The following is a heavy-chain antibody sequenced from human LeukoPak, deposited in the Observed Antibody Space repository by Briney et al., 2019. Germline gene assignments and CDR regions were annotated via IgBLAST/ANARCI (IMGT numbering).Heavy chain of an antibody. CDR3: ARGGDIVVVPAALSWFDP. D-gene: IGHD2-2*01. Sequence: ASVKVSCNASGYTFAGYYMHWVRQAPGQGLEWMGWINPNSGGTNYAQKFQGRVTMTRDTSISTAYMELSRLRSDDTAVYYCARGGDIVVVPAALSWFDPWGQGTLVTVSS. V-gene: IGHV1-2*02. J-gene: IGHJ5*02. CDR1: GYTFAGYY. CDR2: INPNSGGT.